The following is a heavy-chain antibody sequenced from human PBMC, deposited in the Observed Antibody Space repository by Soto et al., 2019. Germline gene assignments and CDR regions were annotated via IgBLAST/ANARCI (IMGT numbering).Heavy chain of an antibody. D-gene: IGHD4-17*01. V-gene: IGHV3-49*03. CDR2: IRSKVYGATT. Sequence: PGGSLRLSCTASGFTFGDYAMSWFRQAPGKGLEWVGFIRSKVYGATTDYAASVKGRFTISRDDSKRIAYLQMDSLKTEDTAVYYCTSYGDYETAFDIWGQGTMVTVSS. CDR3: TSYGDYETAFDI. J-gene: IGHJ3*02. CDR1: GFTFGDYA.